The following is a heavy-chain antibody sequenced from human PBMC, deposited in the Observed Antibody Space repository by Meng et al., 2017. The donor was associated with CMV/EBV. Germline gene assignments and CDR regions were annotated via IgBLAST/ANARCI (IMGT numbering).Heavy chain of an antibody. CDR2: INPNSGGT. V-gene: IGHV1-2*02. J-gene: IGHJ5*02. D-gene: IGHD3-22*01. CDR1: YY. CDR3: ANTRKFNPYYYDSSGYYLGWFDP. Sequence: YYTHWVRQAPGQGLEWMGWINPNSGGTNYAQKFQGRVTMTRDTSISTAYMELSRLRSDDTAVYYCANTRKFNPYYYDSSGYYLGWFDPWGQGTLVTVSS.